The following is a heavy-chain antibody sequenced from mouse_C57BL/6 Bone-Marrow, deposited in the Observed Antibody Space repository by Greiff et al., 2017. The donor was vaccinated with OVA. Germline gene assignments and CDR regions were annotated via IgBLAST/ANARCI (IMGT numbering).Heavy chain of an antibody. D-gene: IGHD2-4*01. CDR3: TTYYYDYYYWYVDV. CDR1: GFNIKDDY. CDR2: IDPENGDT. J-gene: IGHJ1*03. Sequence: VQLQQSGAELVRPGASVKLSCTASGFNIKDDYMHWVKQRPEQGLEWIGWIDPENGDTEYASKFQGKATLTADTSSNTAYLQLSSLTSADTSVYYCTTYYYDYYYWYVDVWGTGTTVTVSS. V-gene: IGHV14-4*01.